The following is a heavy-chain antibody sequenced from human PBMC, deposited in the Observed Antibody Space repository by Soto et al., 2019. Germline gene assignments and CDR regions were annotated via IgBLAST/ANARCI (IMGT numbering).Heavy chain of an antibody. D-gene: IGHD3-10*01. CDR2: ISAYNGNT. V-gene: IGHV1-18*01. CDR1: GYTFTSYG. CDR3: ARHVGFWFGELPSYYFDY. J-gene: IGHJ4*02. Sequence: GASVKVSCKASGYTFTSYGISWVRQAPGQGLEWMGWISAYNGNTNYAQKLQGRVTMTTDTSTSTAYMELRSLRSDDTAVYYCARHVGFWFGELPSYYFDYWGQGTLVTVSS.